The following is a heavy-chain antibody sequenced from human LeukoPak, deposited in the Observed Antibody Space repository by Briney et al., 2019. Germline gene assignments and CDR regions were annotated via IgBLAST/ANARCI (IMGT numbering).Heavy chain of an antibody. CDR2: THSDGTT. J-gene: IGHJ4*02. D-gene: IGHD3-10*01. Sequence: PGGSLRLSCAVSGFTVSNNFMNWVRQAPGKGLEWVSVTHSDGTTYFADSVQGRFTISRDDSKNTLYLQMNSLRDEDTAVYYCARPSSLDGSGGYYIDYWGQGTLVTVSS. CDR1: GFTVSNNF. V-gene: IGHV3-66*01. CDR3: ARPSSLDGSGGYYIDY.